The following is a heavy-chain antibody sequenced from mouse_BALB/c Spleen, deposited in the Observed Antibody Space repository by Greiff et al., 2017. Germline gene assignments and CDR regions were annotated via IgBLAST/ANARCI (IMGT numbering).Heavy chain of an antibody. D-gene: IGHD1-1*01. CDR1: GYTFTSYW. CDR3: ALFYYYGSNAMDY. V-gene: IGHV1-7*01. Sequence: VQLQESGAELAKPGASVKMSCKASGYTFTSYWMHWVKQRPGQGLEWIGYINPSTGYTEYNQKFKDKATLTADKSSSTAYMQLSSLTSEDSAVYYCALFYYYGSNAMDYWGQGTSVTVSS. J-gene: IGHJ4*01. CDR2: INPSTGYT.